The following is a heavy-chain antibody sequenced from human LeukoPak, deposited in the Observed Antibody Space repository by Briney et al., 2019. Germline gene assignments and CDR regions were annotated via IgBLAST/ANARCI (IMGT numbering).Heavy chain of an antibody. J-gene: IGHJ6*03. CDR3: ATRSCSISARRASSYHCMDF. CDR2: IKQDGGER. Sequence: PGGSLRLSCAASGFTFRDYWMTWVRQAPGKGREWVANIKQDGGERYYVDSVKGRFTVSRDNAKSSLYLQLNSLRAEDTAVYYCATRSCSISARRASSYHCMDFWGKGTTVTVSS. V-gene: IGHV3-7*01. CDR1: GFTFRDYW. D-gene: IGHD2-2*01.